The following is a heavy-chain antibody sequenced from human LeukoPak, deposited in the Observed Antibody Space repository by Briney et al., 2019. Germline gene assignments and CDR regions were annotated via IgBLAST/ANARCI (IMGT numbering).Heavy chain of an antibody. Sequence: PGGSLRLSCAASGFTFSSYDMSWVRQAPGHGLEWVSSISNRSNCIYYTDSVTGRVTISIENAKKALYLQISRLRAEDTAVYYCARVGGITVAVAPSPFPDYNYYYMDVWGKGTTVTVSS. J-gene: IGHJ6*03. CDR3: ARVGGITVAVAPSPFPDYNYYYMDV. V-gene: IGHV3-21*01. D-gene: IGHD3-10*01. CDR2: ISNRSNCI. CDR1: GFTFSSYD.